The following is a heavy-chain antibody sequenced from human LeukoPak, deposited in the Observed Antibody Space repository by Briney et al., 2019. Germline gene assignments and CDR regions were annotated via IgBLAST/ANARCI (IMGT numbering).Heavy chain of an antibody. Sequence: GGSLRLSCAASGFSFSRYGMHWVRQAPGKGLEWVAFIRYDGSNKYYADSVKGRFTISRDNSKNTLYLQMNSLRAEDTAVYYCAKDRLGSSSWYTGENNWFDPWGQGTLVTVSS. V-gene: IGHV3-30*02. J-gene: IGHJ5*02. CDR2: IRYDGSNK. D-gene: IGHD6-13*01. CDR3: AKDRLGSSSWYTGENNWFDP. CDR1: GFSFSRYG.